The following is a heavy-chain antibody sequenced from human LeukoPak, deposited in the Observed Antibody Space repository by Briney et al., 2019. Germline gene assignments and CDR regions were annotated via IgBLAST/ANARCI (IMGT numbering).Heavy chain of an antibody. CDR2: ISSSSSII. D-gene: IGHD1-26*01. CDR1: GFTFTSYS. J-gene: IGHJ4*02. CDR3: ARVYSGSISPFDY. Sequence: PGGSLRLSCAASGFTFTSYSMNWVRQAPGKGLEWVSYISSSSSIIYYADSVKGRFTISRDNAKNSLYLQMNSLRAEDTAVYYCARVYSGSISPFDYWGQGTRVTVSA. V-gene: IGHV3-48*01.